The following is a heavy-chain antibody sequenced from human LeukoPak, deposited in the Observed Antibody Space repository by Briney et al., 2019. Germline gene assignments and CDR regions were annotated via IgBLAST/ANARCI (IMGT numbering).Heavy chain of an antibody. CDR3: ARDFGVVIFDY. CDR2: VNHSGST. D-gene: IGHD3-3*01. V-gene: IGHV4-34*01. Sequence: SETLSLTCAVYGGSFSGYYWSWIRQPPGKGLEWIGEVNHSGSTNYNPSLKSRVTISVDTSKNQFSLKLSSVTAADTAVYYCARDFGVVIFDYWGQGTLVTVSS. CDR1: GGSFSGYY. J-gene: IGHJ4*02.